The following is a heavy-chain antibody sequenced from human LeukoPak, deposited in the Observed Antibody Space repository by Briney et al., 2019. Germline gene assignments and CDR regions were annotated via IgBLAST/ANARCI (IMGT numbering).Heavy chain of an antibody. V-gene: IGHV1-69*04. D-gene: IGHD3-22*01. J-gene: IGHJ6*02. CDR3: ARDRLYYDSSGYPRGEYYYYYYGMDV. CDR2: IIPILGIA. Sequence: ASVKVSCKASGYTFTSYDINWVRQAPGQGLEWMGRIIPILGIANYAQKFQGRVTITADKSTSTAYMELSSLRSEDTAVYYCARDRLYYDSSGYPRGEYYYYYYGMDVWGQGTTVTVSS. CDR1: GYTFTSYD.